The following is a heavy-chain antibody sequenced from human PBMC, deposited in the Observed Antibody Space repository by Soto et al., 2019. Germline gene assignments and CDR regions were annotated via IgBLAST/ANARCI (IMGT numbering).Heavy chain of an antibody. J-gene: IGHJ4*02. V-gene: IGHV3-9*01. CDR2: ISWNSGSI. D-gene: IGHD3-10*01. Sequence: GGSLRLSCAASGFTFDDYAMHWVRQAPGKGLEWVSGISWNSGSIGYADSVKGRFTISRDNAKNSLYLQMNSLRAEDTALYYCAKSSMVRGVINYFDYWGQGTLVTVSS. CDR3: AKSSMVRGVINYFDY. CDR1: GFTFDDYA.